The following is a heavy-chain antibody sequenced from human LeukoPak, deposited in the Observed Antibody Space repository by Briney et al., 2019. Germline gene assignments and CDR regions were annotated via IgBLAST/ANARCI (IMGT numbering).Heavy chain of an antibody. V-gene: IGHV3-48*03. Sequence: GGSLRLSCAASGFTFSSYEMNWVRQAPGKGLEWVSYISSSGSTIYYADSVKGRFTISRDNAKNSLYLQMNSLRAEDTAVYYCARVKVYCSGGSCYFPDYYMDVWGKGTTVTVSS. CDR2: ISSSGSTI. J-gene: IGHJ6*03. CDR3: ARVKVYCSGGSCYFPDYYMDV. CDR1: GFTFSSYE. D-gene: IGHD2-15*01.